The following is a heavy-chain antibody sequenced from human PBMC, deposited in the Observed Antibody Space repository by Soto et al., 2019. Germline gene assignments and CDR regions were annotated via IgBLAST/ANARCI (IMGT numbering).Heavy chain of an antibody. CDR2: INHSGST. D-gene: IGHD6-6*01. CDR3: ARGGIAARHLDY. V-gene: IGHV4-34*01. CDR1: GGSFSGYY. J-gene: IGHJ4*02. Sequence: SETLSLTCAVYGGSFSGYYWSWIRQPPGKGLEWIGEINHSGSTNYNPSLKSRVTISVDTSKNQFSLKLTSVTAADTSVYYCARGGIAARHLDYWGQGALVTVSS.